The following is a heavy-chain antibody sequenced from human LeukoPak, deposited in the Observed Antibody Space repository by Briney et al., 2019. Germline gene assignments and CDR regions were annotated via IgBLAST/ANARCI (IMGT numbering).Heavy chain of an antibody. CDR1: GFTFSSYG. V-gene: IGHV3-33*01. D-gene: IGHD3-10*01. J-gene: IGHJ5*02. CDR2: IWYDGSNK. Sequence: PGGSLRLSCAASGFTFSSYGMHWVRQAPGKGLEWVAVIWYDGSNKYYADSVKGRFTISRDNSKNTLYLQMNSLRAEDTAVYYCARAPSGYYNWFDPWGQGTLVTVSS. CDR3: ARAPSGYYNWFDP.